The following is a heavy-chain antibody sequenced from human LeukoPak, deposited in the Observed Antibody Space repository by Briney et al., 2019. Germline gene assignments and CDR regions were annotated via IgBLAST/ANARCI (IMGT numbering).Heavy chain of an antibody. V-gene: IGHV1-18*01. D-gene: IGHD1-26*01. J-gene: IGHJ4*02. CDR3: ATDRYISGSPLGVGY. Sequence: GASVKVSCKASGGTFTSYGISWVRQAPGQGLEWMGWISAYNGNTNYAQKFQGRVTMTEDTSTDTAYMELSSLRSEDTAVYYCATDRYISGSPLGVGYWGQGTLVTVSS. CDR2: ISAYNGNT. CDR1: GGTFTSYG.